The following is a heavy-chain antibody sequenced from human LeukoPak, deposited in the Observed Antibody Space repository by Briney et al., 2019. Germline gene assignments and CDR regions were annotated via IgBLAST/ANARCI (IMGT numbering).Heavy chain of an antibody. CDR1: GGSISSSNW. Sequence: PSETLSLTCAVSGGSISSSNWWSWVSQPPGKGLEWIGEIYHSGSTKYNPSLKSRVTISVDKSKNQCSLKVSSVSAADTAVYYCARDPSVATLPDAFDIWGQGTMVTVSS. CDR3: ARDPSVATLPDAFDI. D-gene: IGHD5-12*01. V-gene: IGHV4-4*02. CDR2: IYHSGST. J-gene: IGHJ3*02.